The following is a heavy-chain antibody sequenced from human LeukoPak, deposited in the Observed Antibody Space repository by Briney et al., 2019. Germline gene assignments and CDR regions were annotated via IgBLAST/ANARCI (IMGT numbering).Heavy chain of an antibody. J-gene: IGHJ6*02. V-gene: IGHV3-33*01. Sequence: PGGSLRLSCAAAGFNFRIYGMHWVRQAPGKGLEWVAVAYDDGSNQYYADSVKGRFTISRDNAKNSLYLQMSNLRAEDTAVYYCARGTVTTYVYYYYGMDVWGQGTTVTVSS. CDR3: ARGTVTTYVYYYYGMDV. D-gene: IGHD4-11*01. CDR2: AYDDGSNQ. CDR1: GFNFRIYG.